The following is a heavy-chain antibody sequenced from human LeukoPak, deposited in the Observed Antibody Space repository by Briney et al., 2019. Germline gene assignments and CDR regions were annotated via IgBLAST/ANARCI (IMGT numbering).Heavy chain of an antibody. V-gene: IGHV4-59*01. D-gene: IGHD2-21*02. CDR3: ARAYCGGDCYSDAFDI. J-gene: IGHJ3*02. CDR1: GGSISSYY. Sequence: SETLSLTCTVSGGSISSYYWSWIRQPPGEGLEWIGYIYYSGSTNYNPSLKSRVTISVDTSKNQFSLKLSSVTAADTAVYYCARAYCGGDCYSDAFDIWGQGTMVTVSS. CDR2: IYYSGST.